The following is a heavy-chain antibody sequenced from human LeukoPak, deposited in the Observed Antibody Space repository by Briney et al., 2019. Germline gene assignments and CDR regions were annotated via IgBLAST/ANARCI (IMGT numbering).Heavy chain of an antibody. CDR1: GGSISSGGYY. D-gene: IGHD6-6*01. CDR2: IYHSGST. V-gene: IGHV4-30-2*01. J-gene: IGHJ4*02. CDR3: ARDLQYSSPLGY. Sequence: TSQTLSLTFTVSGGSISSGGYYWSWIRQPPGKGLEWIGYIYHSGSTYYNPSLKSRVTISVDRSKNQFSLKLSSVTAADTAVYYCARDLQYSSPLGYWGQGTLVTVSS.